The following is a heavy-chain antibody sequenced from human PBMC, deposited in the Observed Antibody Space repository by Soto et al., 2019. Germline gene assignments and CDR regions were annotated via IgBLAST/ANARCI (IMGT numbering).Heavy chain of an antibody. J-gene: IGHJ5*02. V-gene: IGHV4-31*03. CDR1: GGSISSGGYY. CDR2: IYYSGST. Sequence: PSETLSLTCTVSGGSISSGGYYWSWIRQHPGKGLEWIGYIYYSGSTYHNPSLKSRVTISVDTSKNQFSLKLSSVTAADTAVYYCARNERYYYGSGSGPFDPWGQGTLVTVS. D-gene: IGHD3-10*01. CDR3: ARNERYYYGSGSGPFDP.